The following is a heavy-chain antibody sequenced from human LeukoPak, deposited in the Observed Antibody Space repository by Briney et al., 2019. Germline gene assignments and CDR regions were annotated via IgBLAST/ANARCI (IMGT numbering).Heavy chain of an antibody. CDR3: ARRVGSSWQLDS. CDR1: GYTFTNYW. D-gene: IGHD6-13*01. Sequence: PGESLKISCMVSGYTFTNYWIGWVCQMPGKGLEWMGIIYPGDSDTRYSPSFQGQVTFSADKSITTAYLQWSSLKASDTAMYYCARRVGSSWQLDSWGQGTLVTVSS. CDR2: IYPGDSDT. J-gene: IGHJ4*02. V-gene: IGHV5-51*01.